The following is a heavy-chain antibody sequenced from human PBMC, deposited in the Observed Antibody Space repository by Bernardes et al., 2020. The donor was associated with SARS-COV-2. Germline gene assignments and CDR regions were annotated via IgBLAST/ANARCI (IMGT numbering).Heavy chain of an antibody. CDR3: AREWAEDIGASDV. CDR2: IIPIFGTT. D-gene: IGHD1-26*01. V-gene: IGHV1-69*13. J-gene: IGHJ3*01. CDR1: GGTFSSFG. Sequence: SVKVSCKASGGTFSSFGISWVRQAPGQGLEWMGGIIPIFGTTDYAQKFQGRVTITADASTSTAYMELSSLRFEDTAVYYCAREWAEDIGASDVWGQGTLVGVSS.